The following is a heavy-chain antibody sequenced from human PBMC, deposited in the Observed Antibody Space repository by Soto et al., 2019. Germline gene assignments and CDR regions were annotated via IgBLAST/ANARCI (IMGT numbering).Heavy chain of an antibody. Sequence: SLRLSCAASGFTFSSYSMNWVRQAPGKGLEWVSSISSSSSYIYYADSVKGRFTISRDNAKNSLYLQMNSLRAEDTAVYYCARDYGSGLVYKFDYWGQGTLVTVSS. V-gene: IGHV3-21*01. D-gene: IGHD6-19*01. J-gene: IGHJ4*02. CDR2: ISSSSSYI. CDR1: GFTFSSYS. CDR3: ARDYGSGLVYKFDY.